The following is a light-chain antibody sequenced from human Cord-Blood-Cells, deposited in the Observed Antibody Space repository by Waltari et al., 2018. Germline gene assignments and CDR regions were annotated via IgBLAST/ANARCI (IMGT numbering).Light chain of an antibody. CDR2: DVI. Sequence: QSALTQPASVSGSPGQPITISCTGTSRDVGGYIYVSCYQLHPGKAPKLMIYDVIKRPSGVSNRFSGSKSGNTASLTISGLQAEDEADYYCSSYTSSSTWVFGGGTKLTVL. CDR1: SRDVGGYIY. J-gene: IGLJ3*02. V-gene: IGLV2-14*01. CDR3: SSYTSSSTWV.